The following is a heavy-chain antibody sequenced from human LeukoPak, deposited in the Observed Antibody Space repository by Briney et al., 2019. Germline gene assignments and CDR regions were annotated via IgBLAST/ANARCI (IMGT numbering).Heavy chain of an antibody. CDR1: GFTFSSNG. J-gene: IGHJ4*02. D-gene: IGHD4/OR15-4a*01. V-gene: IGHV3-23*01. CDR3: ARRASAYSHPYDY. CDR2: ISGSGDST. Sequence: HPGGSLRLSCAASGFTFSSNGMSWVRQAPGKGLEWVSAISGSGDSTHNADSVKGRFTVSRDNSKNTLYLQMNSLRAEDTAVYYCARRASAYSHPYDYGGQGTLVTVSS.